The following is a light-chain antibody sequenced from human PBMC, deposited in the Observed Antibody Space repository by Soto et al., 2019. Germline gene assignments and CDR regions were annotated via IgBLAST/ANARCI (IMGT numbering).Light chain of an antibody. V-gene: IGKV3-20*01. Sequence: EIVLTQSPGTLSLSPGERATLSCRASQSFNSIYLAWYQQKPGQAPRLLIYAASYRATGTPDKFSGSGSGTDFSLTISRLEPEDSAVYYCHQYHSPPQTFGQGTKVDIK. CDR2: AAS. J-gene: IGKJ2*01. CDR3: HQYHSPPQT. CDR1: QSFNSIY.